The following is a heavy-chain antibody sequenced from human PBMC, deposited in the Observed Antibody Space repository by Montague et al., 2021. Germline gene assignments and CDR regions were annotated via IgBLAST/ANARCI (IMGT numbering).Heavy chain of an antibody. D-gene: IGHD3-10*01. CDR2: MFYGGAT. V-gene: IGHV4-59*08. CDR1: SGSIFYAH. CDR3: AEQDYFVSGTSYKGFDP. Sequence: SETLSLTCTVSSGSIFYAHWSWVRQPPGKGLEWLGSMFYGGATSNNPSLKSRVTMSIDTSTNQFSLKPSFVTAADTAVYYCAEQDYFVSGTSYKGFDPWGQGILVTVS. J-gene: IGHJ5*02.